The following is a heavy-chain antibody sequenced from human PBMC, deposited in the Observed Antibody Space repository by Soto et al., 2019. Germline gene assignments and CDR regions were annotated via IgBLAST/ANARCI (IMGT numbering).Heavy chain of an antibody. CDR3: AKDYYDFWSGYFGQTYGMDV. J-gene: IGHJ6*02. V-gene: IGHV3-23*01. Sequence: GGSLRLSCAASGFTFSNAWMSWVRQAPGKGLEWVSAISGSGGSTYYADSVKGRFTISRDNSKNTLYLQMNSLRAEDTAVYYCAKDYYDFWSGYFGQTYGMDVWGQGTTVTVSS. CDR2: ISGSGGST. D-gene: IGHD3-3*01. CDR1: GFTFSNAW.